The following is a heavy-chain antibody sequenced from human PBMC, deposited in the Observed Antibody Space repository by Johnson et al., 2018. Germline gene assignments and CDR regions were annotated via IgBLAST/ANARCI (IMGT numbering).Heavy chain of an antibody. CDR2: IIPVFGTG. J-gene: IGHJ3*02. V-gene: IGHV1-69*01. CDR1: GHTISNYV. D-gene: IGHD6-19*01. Sequence: QVQLVESGAEVKKPGSSVKVSCKASGHTISNYVISWVRQAPGQGLEWMGGIIPVFGTGKYAQKFQGRVTITADASTSTVYMEMSSLRSDDTAVYYCARPSPPHNSGWYGYAFDIWGQGTMVTVSS. CDR3: ARPSPPHNSGWYGYAFDI.